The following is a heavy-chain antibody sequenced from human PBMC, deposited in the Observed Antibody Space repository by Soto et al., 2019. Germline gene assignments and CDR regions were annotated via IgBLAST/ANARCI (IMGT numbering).Heavy chain of an antibody. V-gene: IGHV1-24*01. D-gene: IGHD6-6*01. CDR1: GYTLTELS. J-gene: IGHJ5*02. CDR2: FDPEDGET. CDR3: ATDLEYSSSSKANNWFDP. Sequence: EASVKVSCKVSGYTLTELSMHWVRQAPGKGLEWMGGFDPEDGETIYAQKFQGRVTMTEDTSTDTAYMELSSLRSEDTAVYYCATDLEYSSSSKANNWFDPWGQGTLVTVSS.